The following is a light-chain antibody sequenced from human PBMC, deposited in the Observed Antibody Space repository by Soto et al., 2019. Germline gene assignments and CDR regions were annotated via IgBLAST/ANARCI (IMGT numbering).Light chain of an antibody. J-gene: IGKJ1*01. Sequence: DIQMTQSPSALSASIGDRVTITCRASQSISIGLAWYQQNPGKGPKLLIYAACSLESGVPSRFSGSGSGTEFTLTISSLQPDDFATYYCHHYNTYSTFGQGTKVDI. CDR2: AAC. CDR3: HHYNTYST. V-gene: IGKV1-5*03. CDR1: QSISIG.